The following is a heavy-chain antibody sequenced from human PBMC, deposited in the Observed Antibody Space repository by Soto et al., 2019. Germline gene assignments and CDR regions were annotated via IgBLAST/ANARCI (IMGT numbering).Heavy chain of an antibody. V-gene: IGHV1-69*12. D-gene: IGHD3-9*01. CDR1: GGTFSSYA. Sequence: QVQLVQSGAEVKKPGSSVKVSCKASGGTFSSYAISWVRQAPGQGLEWMGGIIPIFGTANYAQKFQGRVTITADESTSTANMELRSLRSEDTAVYYCARDRHDILTGYLACFDPRGQGNLVTVST. CDR3: ARDRHDILTGYLACFDP. J-gene: IGHJ5*02. CDR2: IIPIFGTA.